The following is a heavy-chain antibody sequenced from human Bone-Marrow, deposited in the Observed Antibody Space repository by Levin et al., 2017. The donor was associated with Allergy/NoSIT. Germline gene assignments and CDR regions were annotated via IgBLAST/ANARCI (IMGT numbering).Heavy chain of an antibody. CDR3: ARATGIHCSGNSCLFYYFDF. J-gene: IGHJ4*02. CDR2: IYPADSDT. Sequence: ASVKVSCKDSGYTFPNYWIGWVRQMPGKGLEWMGIIYPADSDTITSPSFQGQVTLSADTSINTAYLQWSSLKASDTAMYYCARATGIHCSGNSCLFYYFDFWGQGTLVTVSS. V-gene: IGHV5-51*01. CDR1: GYTFPNYW. D-gene: IGHD2-15*01.